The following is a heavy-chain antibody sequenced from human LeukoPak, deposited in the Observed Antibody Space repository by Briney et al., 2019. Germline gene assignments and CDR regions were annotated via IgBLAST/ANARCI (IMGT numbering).Heavy chain of an antibody. V-gene: IGHV3-7*03. J-gene: IGHJ4*02. Sequence: GGSLRLSCAVSGFTFSSYWMSWFRQAPGKGLEWVANINQDGSQKSSVDSVKGRFTISRDNAENSLSLQMNSLRVEDAAVYYCARDWFDGDYDRFDYWGQGTLVTVSS. CDR1: GFTFSSYW. CDR2: INQDGSQK. D-gene: IGHD4-17*01. CDR3: ARDWFDGDYDRFDY.